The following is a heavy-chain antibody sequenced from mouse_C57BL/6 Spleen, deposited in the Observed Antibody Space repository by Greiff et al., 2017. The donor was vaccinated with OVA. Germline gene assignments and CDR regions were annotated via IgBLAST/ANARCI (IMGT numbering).Heavy chain of an antibody. CDR2: IYPRSGNT. CDR3: ARSPGVYGSSPYYFDY. V-gene: IGHV1-81*01. Sequence: QVQLQQSGAELARPGASVKLSCKASGYTFTSYGISWVKQRPGQGLEWIGEIYPRSGNTYYNEKFKGKATLTADKSSSTAYMQLRSLTSEDSAVYSGARSPGVYGSSPYYFDYWGQGTTLTVSS. D-gene: IGHD1-1*01. J-gene: IGHJ2*01. CDR1: GYTFTSYG.